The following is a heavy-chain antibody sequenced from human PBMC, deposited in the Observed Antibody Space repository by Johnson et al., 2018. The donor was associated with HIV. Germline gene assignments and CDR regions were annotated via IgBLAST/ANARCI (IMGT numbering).Heavy chain of an antibody. Sequence: QVQLVESGGGLVQPGRSLRLSCSASGFSFSSYAMHWVRQAPGKGLEWVAIMSYDGINKYYADSVKGRFTISRDNSENTAYLQMNGLTVEDTAMYYCGRDYDYDNSDQSGIDVFDVWGQGTKVTISS. CDR2: MSYDGINK. D-gene: IGHD3-22*01. CDR3: GRDYDYDNSDQSGIDVFDV. CDR1: GFSFSSYA. V-gene: IGHV3-30-3*01. J-gene: IGHJ3*01.